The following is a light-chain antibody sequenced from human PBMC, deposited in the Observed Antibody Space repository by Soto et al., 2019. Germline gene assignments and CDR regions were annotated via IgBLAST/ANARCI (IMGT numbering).Light chain of an antibody. V-gene: IGKV1-5*01. CDR3: QQYNSFIT. CDR2: DAS. J-gene: IGKJ5*01. Sequence: SQMTQSPSTLSASVGDRVTITFRASQCISSWLAWYQQKPGKAPKLLIYDASSLESGVPSRFSGSGSGTEFTLTISSLQPDDFATYYCQQYNSFITFGQGTRLE. CDR1: QCISSW.